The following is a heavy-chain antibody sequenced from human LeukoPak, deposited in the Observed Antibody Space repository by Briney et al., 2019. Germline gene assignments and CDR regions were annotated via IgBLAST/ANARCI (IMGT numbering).Heavy chain of an antibody. CDR2: IKQDGSEK. CDR3: ARPEIPTVVTPDY. J-gene: IGHJ4*02. D-gene: IGHD4-23*01. Sequence: PGGSLRLSCAASGFTFSSYWMSWVRQAPGKGLEWVANIKQDGSEKYYVDSVKGRFTISRDNAKNTLYQQMNSLRAEDTAVYYCARPEIPTVVTPDYWGQGTLVTVSS. V-gene: IGHV3-7*02. CDR1: GFTFSSYW.